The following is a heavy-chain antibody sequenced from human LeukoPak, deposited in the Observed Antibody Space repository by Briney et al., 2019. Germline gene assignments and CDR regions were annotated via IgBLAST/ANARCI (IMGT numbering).Heavy chain of an antibody. V-gene: IGHV4-4*02. CDR3: ARANRVSLYYFDY. D-gene: IGHD5/OR15-5a*01. CDR1: GASISSSNW. J-gene: IGHJ4*02. Sequence: SETLSLTCAVSGASISSSNWWSWVRPPPGKGLEWIGSIYHSGSTYYNPSLKSRVTISVDTSKNQFSLKLSSVTAADTAVYYCARANRVSLYYFDYWGQGTLVTVSS. CDR2: IYHSGST.